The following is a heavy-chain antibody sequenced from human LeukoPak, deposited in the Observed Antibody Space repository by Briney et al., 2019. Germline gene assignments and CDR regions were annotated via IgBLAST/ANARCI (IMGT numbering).Heavy chain of an antibody. Sequence: SETLSLTCTVSGGSISSSSYYWGWIRQPPGKGLEWIGSIYYSGSTYYNPSLKSRVTISVDTSKNQFSLKLSSVTAADTAVYYCARHRGDYYGSGSYFDYWGQGTPVTVSS. CDR3: ARHRGDYYGSGSYFDY. CDR1: GGSISSSSYY. CDR2: IYYSGST. D-gene: IGHD3-10*01. J-gene: IGHJ4*02. V-gene: IGHV4-39*01.